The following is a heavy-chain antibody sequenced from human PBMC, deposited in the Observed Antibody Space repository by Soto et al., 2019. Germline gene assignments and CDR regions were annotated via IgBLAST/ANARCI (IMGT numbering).Heavy chain of an antibody. V-gene: IGHV4-30-2*01. D-gene: IGHD6-19*01. Sequence: SETLSLTCAVSGGSISSGGYSWSWIRQPPGKGLEWIGYIYHSGSTYYNPSLKSRVTISVDRSKNQFSLKLSSVTAADTAVYYCARASSGWDFDYWGQGTLVTVSS. CDR1: GGSISSGGYS. J-gene: IGHJ4*02. CDR3: ARASSGWDFDY. CDR2: IYHSGST.